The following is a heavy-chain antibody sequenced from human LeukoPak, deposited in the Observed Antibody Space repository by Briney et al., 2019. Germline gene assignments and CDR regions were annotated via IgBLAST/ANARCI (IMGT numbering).Heavy chain of an antibody. Sequence: SQTLSLTCAVSGGSISSGGYSWSWIRQPPGKGLEWIGYIYHSGSTYYNPSLKSRVTISVDTSKNQFSLKLSSVTAADTAVYYCARHPDYYDSSGYYPTDYWGQGTLVTVSS. CDR3: ARHPDYYDSSGYYPTDY. D-gene: IGHD3-22*01. V-gene: IGHV4-30-2*05. CDR2: IYHSGST. CDR1: GGSISSGGYS. J-gene: IGHJ4*02.